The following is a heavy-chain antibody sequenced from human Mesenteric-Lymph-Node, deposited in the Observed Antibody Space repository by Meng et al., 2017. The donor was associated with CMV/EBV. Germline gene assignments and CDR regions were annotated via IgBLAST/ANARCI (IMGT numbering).Heavy chain of an antibody. V-gene: IGHV3-7*01. J-gene: IGHJ4*02. CDR3: ALYYGSRGYFD. CDR1: EFTFSSYW. D-gene: IGHD3-22*01. Sequence: GSLRLSCAAPEFTFSSYWMSWVRQAPGKRLEWVANIGPDGSAKNFVDSVRGRFTISRDNAKNSLYLQMNSLRAEDTAVYYCALYYGSRGYFDWGQGTLVTVSS. CDR2: IGPDGSAK.